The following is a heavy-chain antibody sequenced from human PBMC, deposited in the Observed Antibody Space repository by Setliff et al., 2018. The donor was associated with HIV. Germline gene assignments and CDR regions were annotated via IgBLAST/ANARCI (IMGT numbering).Heavy chain of an antibody. Sequence: EASVKVSCKVSGDTLTELSIHWVRQAPGKGLEWMGGFDPEDGETGYAQKFQGRVTMTEDTSADTAYMELSSLISEDTAMYYCATIRGYYYDSSGQEYFQHWGHGTLVTVSS. CDR3: ATIRGYYYDSSGQEYFQH. J-gene: IGHJ1*01. CDR2: FDPEDGET. D-gene: IGHD3-22*01. CDR1: GDTLTELS. V-gene: IGHV1-24*01.